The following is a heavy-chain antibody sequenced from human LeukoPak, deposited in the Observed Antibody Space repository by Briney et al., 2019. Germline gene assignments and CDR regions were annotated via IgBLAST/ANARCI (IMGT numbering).Heavy chain of an antibody. D-gene: IGHD1-1*01. V-gene: IGHV3-23*01. CDR2: ISGSGGGT. CDR3: AKDPQGWNLYYFDY. J-gene: IGHJ4*02. CDR1: GFTFSSYA. Sequence: GGSLRLSCAASGFTFSSYAMSWVRQAPGKGLEWVSAISGSGGGTYYADSVKGRFTISRDNSKNTLYLQMNSLRAEDTAVYYCAKDPQGWNLYYFDYWGQGTLVTVSS.